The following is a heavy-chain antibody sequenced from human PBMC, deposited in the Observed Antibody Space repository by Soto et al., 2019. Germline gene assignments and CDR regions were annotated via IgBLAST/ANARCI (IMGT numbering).Heavy chain of an antibody. D-gene: IGHD4-17*01. CDR1: GGSLSNYY. CDR2: INHSGTT. Sequence: SETLSLTCTVSGGSLSNYYWSWIRQPPGKGLEWIGYINHSGTTNYNPSLKSRVTISVDTSKNQFSLKLSSVTAADTAVYYCARVSGHYGDFLLNYWGQGTLVTVSS. J-gene: IGHJ4*02. CDR3: ARVSGHYGDFLLNY. V-gene: IGHV4-59*01.